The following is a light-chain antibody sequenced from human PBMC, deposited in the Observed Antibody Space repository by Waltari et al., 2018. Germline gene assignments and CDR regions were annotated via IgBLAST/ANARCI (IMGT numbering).Light chain of an antibody. CDR3: QQRSNWPPIT. Sequence: IVLTQSPATLSLSPGERATISCRASQSVSSDLAWYQQKPGQAPRLLIYDASNRATGIPARFSGSGSGTDFTLTISSLEPEDFAVYYCQQRSNWPPITFGQGTRLEIK. V-gene: IGKV3-11*01. J-gene: IGKJ5*01. CDR1: QSVSSD. CDR2: DAS.